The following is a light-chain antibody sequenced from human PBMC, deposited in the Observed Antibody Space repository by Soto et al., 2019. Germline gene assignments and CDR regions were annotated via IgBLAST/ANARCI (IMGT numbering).Light chain of an antibody. CDR3: SSYTGSSSLGV. CDR2: DVS. CDR1: RSDVGGYNY. Sequence: QSALTQPASVSGSPGQSVTISCTGTRSDVGGYNYVSWYQQHPGKSPKLMIYDVSNRPSGVSNRFSGSKSGNTASLTISGLQAEDEADYYCSSYTGSSSLGVFGTGTKLTVL. J-gene: IGLJ1*01. V-gene: IGLV2-14*01.